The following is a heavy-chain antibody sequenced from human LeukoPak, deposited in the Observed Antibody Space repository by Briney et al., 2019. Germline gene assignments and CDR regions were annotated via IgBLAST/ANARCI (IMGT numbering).Heavy chain of an antibody. CDR1: GYTFTSYY. J-gene: IGHJ3*02. CDR3: ARGACSSTSCYSAVAYLGI. Sequence: AASVKVSCKASGYTFTSYYMHWVRQAPGQGLEWMGWINPNSGGTNYAQKFQGRVTMTEDTSTDTAYMDLSSLRSEDTAVYYCARGACSSTSCYSAVAYLGIWGQGTMVTVSS. V-gene: IGHV1-2*02. CDR2: INPNSGGT. D-gene: IGHD2-2*01.